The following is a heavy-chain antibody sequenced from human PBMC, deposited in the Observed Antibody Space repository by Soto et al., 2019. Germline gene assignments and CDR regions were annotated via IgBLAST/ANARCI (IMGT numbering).Heavy chain of an antibody. Sequence: QVRLVQSGAEVKKPGSSVKVSCKVSGGTFSKYSLSWVRQTPGQGLEWMGGITPFVDTSNYAQRFLGRVTITADNATNPSLLEVGGLKLEDTPLYLCASTSYCKGSSFYSRHYYGMDVWGQGTTVTVSS. CDR3: ASTSYCKGSSFYSRHYYGMDV. CDR2: ITPFVDTS. CDR1: GGTFSKYS. J-gene: IGHJ6*02. D-gene: IGHD3-10*01. V-gene: IGHV1-69*06.